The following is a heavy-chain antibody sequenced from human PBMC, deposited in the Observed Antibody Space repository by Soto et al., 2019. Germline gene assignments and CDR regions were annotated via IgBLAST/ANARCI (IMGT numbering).Heavy chain of an antibody. CDR3: VRCVPGDQTICWYGMDV. V-gene: IGHV3-48*02. J-gene: IGHJ6*02. CDR2: ISSSSNTI. D-gene: IGHD2-2*01. Sequence: EVQLVESGGGLVQPGGYLRLSCAASGFTFSSYSMNWVRQAPGKGLQWISYISSSSNTIYYADSVKGRFTISRDYAKNSLYLQMNSLTDEDTAVYYCVRCVPGDQTICWYGMDVGGQGTTVTVSS. CDR1: GFTFSSYS.